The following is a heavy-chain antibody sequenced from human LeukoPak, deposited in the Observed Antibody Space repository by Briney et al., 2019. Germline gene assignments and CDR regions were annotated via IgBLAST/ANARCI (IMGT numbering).Heavy chain of an antibody. Sequence: GGSLRLSCEASGFTFSSYAMSWVRQAPGKGLDWVSGISAGGDRTYYADSVKGRFTISRDNAKNKLYLQMNSLRAEDTAVYYCAKFEYSTATQLYYFDCWGQGALVTVSS. CDR1: GFTFSSYA. J-gene: IGHJ4*02. D-gene: IGHD5-24*01. CDR3: AKFEYSTATQLYYFDC. CDR2: ISAGGDRT. V-gene: IGHV3-23*01.